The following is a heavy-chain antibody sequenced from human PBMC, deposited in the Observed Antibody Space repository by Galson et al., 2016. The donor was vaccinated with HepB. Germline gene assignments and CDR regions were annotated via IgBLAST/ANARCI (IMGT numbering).Heavy chain of an antibody. V-gene: IGHV4-39*01. CDR2: IFYTGTT. CDR3: ARQEKTGLVNF. Sequence: GDSIMSHTDYWAWIRRPPGKGLEWIGSIFYTGTTYYNPSVQSRVTISVDRSKNQFHLNLTSVTATDTAQYSCARQEKTGLVNFWGQGTMVTVSS. D-gene: IGHD3/OR15-3a*01. CDR1: GDSIMSHTDY. J-gene: IGHJ3*01.